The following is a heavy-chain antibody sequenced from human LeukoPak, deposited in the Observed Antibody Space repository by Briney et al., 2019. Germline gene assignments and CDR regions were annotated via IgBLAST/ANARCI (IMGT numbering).Heavy chain of an antibody. CDR1: GGTFGSYA. Sequence: SVKVSRKASGGTFGSYAISWVRQAPGQGLEWMGGIIPIFGTANYAQKFQGRVTITADESTSTAYMELSSLRSEDTAVYYCARANGRLRYFDWLLTYFDYWGQGTLVTVSS. D-gene: IGHD3-9*01. CDR3: ARANGRLRYFDWLLTYFDY. J-gene: IGHJ4*02. V-gene: IGHV1-69*13. CDR2: IIPIFGTA.